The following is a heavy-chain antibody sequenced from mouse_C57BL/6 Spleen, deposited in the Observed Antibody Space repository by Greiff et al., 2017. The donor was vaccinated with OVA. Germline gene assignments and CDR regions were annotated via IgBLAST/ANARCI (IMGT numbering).Heavy chain of an antibody. CDR1: GFTFSSYG. CDR3: ARQDYYGDWYFDV. CDR2: ISSGGSYT. V-gene: IGHV5-6*01. D-gene: IGHD1-1*01. Sequence: EVKLVESGGDLVKPGGSLKLSCAASGFTFSSYGMSWVRQTPDKRLEWVATISSGGSYTYYPDSVKGRFTISRDNAKKPLYLQMSSLKSEDTAMYYCARQDYYGDWYFDVWGTGTTVTVSS. J-gene: IGHJ1*03.